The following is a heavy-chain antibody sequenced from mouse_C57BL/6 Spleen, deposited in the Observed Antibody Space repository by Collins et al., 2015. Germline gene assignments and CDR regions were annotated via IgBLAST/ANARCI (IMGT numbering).Heavy chain of an antibody. CDR3: TRSPIYYGNPWFAY. J-gene: IGHJ3*01. V-gene: IGHV3-2*02. CDR1: GYSITSDYA. Sequence: DMQLQESGPGLVKPSQSLSLTCTVTGYSITSDYAWNWIRQFPGNKLEWMGYINYSGSTSYNPSLKSRISITRDTSKNQFFLQLNSVTTEDTATYYCTRSPIYYGNPWFAYWGQGTLVTVSA. D-gene: IGHD2-1*01. CDR2: INYSGST.